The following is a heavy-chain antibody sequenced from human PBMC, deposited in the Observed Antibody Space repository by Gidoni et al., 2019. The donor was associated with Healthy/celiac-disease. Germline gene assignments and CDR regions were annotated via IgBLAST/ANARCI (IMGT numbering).Heavy chain of an antibody. J-gene: IGHJ1*01. CDR3: AKNGSQWLVVQH. Sequence: EVQLLESGGGLVQPGGSLRLSCAASGFTFSSYAMSWVRQAPGKGLEWVSVISGSGGSTYYADSVKGRFTVSRDNSKNTLYLQMNSLRAEDTAVYDCAKNGSQWLVVQHWGQGTLVTVSS. V-gene: IGHV3-23*01. D-gene: IGHD6-19*01. CDR2: ISGSGGST. CDR1: GFTFSSYA.